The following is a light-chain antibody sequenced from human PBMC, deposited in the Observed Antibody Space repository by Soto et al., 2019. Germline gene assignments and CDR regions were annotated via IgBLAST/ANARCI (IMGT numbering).Light chain of an antibody. CDR1: SSDVGGYNY. CDR2: DVN. V-gene: IGLV2-11*01. Sequence: QSALTQPRSVSGSPGQSVNISCTGTSSDVGGYNYVSWYQRHPGKAPKLIISDVNKRPSGVPDRFSGSKSGNTASLTISGLQAEDEADYDCCSYAGSNILIFGGGTKLTVL. J-gene: IGLJ2*01. CDR3: CSYAGSNILI.